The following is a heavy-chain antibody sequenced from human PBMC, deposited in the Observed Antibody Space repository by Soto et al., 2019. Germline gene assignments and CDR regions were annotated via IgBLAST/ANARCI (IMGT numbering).Heavy chain of an antibody. V-gene: IGHV3-7*04. Sequence: PGGSLRLSCAASGFTFSSYWMSWVRQAPGKGLEWVASIKQDGSEKYYVESVKGRFTISRDNAKNSLYLQMNSLRAEDTAVYYCARDTMIVVVISGGAFDIWGQGTMVTVSS. CDR3: ARDTMIVVVISGGAFDI. J-gene: IGHJ3*02. CDR2: IKQDGSEK. D-gene: IGHD3-22*01. CDR1: GFTFSSYW.